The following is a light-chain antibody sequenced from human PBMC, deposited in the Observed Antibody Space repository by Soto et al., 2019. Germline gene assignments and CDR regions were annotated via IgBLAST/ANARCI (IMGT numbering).Light chain of an antibody. V-gene: IGKV1-5*03. Sequence: DIQMTQSPSTLSASVGDRVNITCRASQSINGWLAWYQQKPGKAPKLLISRASDLQTGNPSRFSGSGSGTEFTLTISSPQTDDFATYYCHQYNSYFITFGPGTKVDVK. CDR2: RAS. CDR3: HQYNSYFIT. CDR1: QSINGW. J-gene: IGKJ3*01.